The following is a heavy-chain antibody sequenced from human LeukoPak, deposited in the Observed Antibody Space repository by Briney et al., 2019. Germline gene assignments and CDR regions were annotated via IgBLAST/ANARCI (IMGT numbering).Heavy chain of an antibody. V-gene: IGHV3-13*01. J-gene: IGHJ6*04. D-gene: IGHD3-10*02. CDR3: AELGITMIGGV. Sequence: PGGSLRLSCAASGFTFSSYDMHWVRHATGKGLEWVSAIGTAGDTYYPGSVKGRFTISRDNAKNSVYLQMNSLRAEDTAVYYCAELGITMIGGVWGKGTTVTISS. CDR1: GFTFSSYD. CDR2: IGTAGDT.